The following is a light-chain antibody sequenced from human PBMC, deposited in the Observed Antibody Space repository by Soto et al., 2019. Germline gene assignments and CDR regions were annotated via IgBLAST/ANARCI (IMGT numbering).Light chain of an antibody. CDR3: QQYDTSPLT. J-gene: IGKJ4*01. Sequence: DIVLTQSPGTLSLSPGERATLSCSASQSVSSSYLAWYQQKPGQAPRLLIYGPSNRATGIPDRFSGSGSATDFTLTISRLEPEDFAVYYCQQYDTSPLTFGGGTKVDIK. V-gene: IGKV3-20*01. CDR1: QSVSSSY. CDR2: GPS.